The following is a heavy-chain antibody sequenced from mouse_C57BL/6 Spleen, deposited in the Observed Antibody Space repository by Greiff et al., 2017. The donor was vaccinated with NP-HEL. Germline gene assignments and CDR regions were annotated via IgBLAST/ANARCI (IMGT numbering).Heavy chain of an antibody. V-gene: IGHV1-7*01. Sequence: QVQLKESGAELAKPGASVKLSCKASGYTFTSYWMHWVKQRPGPGLEWIGYINPNSGYPKYNQKFKDKATLTAENSSSKAYMQLRSLPSDDSAVYYCARSDYYRSSYWYFDVWGTGTTVTVSS. CDR2: INPNSGYP. J-gene: IGHJ1*03. CDR1: GYTFTSYW. D-gene: IGHD1-1*01. CDR3: ARSDYYRSSYWYFDV.